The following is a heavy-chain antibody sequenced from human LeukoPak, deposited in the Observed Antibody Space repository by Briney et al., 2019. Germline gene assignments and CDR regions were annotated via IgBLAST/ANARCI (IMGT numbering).Heavy chain of an antibody. J-gene: IGHJ5*02. V-gene: IGHV4-61*08. D-gene: IGHD3-10*01. CDR3: ARDLSLSLVRGIIISGLDP. CDR1: GGSISGDYY. Sequence: SETLSLTCTVSGGSISGDYYWTWFRQPPGKGLEWIGFIHYGGSTNYNPSLKSRLTISVDTSKNQFSLKLTSLTAADTAVYYCARDLSLSLVRGIIISGLDPWGQGTLVTVSS. CDR2: IHYGGST.